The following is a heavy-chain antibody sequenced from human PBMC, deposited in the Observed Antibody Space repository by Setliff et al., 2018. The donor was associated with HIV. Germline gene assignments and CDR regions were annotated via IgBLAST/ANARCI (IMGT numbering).Heavy chain of an antibody. V-gene: IGHV3-74*01. J-gene: IGHJ4*02. Sequence: GGSLRLSCAASGFTFSNYWMHWVRQAPGKGLVWVSRINSDGSGTSYADSVKGRFTISRYNSENTLYLHMNNLRGDDTAVYYCAKGCGGAGFCYYADYWGQGTVVTVSS. D-gene: IGHD2-21*01. CDR3: AKGCGGAGFCYYADY. CDR2: INSDGSGT. CDR1: GFTFSNYW.